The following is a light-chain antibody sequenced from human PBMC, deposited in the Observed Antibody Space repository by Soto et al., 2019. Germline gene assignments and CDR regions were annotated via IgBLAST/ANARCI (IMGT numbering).Light chain of an antibody. J-gene: IGLJ3*02. CDR2: DVT. CDR3: CSHAGGSSWV. V-gene: IGLV2-11*01. Sequence: QSALTQPRSVSGSPGQSVTISCTGTCGDVGAYDRVSWYQHHPTKAPKVIIYDVTNRPSGVPYRFSGSKSGSTASLTISGLQAEDEADYYCCSHAGGSSWVFGGGTQLTVL. CDR1: CGDVGAYDR.